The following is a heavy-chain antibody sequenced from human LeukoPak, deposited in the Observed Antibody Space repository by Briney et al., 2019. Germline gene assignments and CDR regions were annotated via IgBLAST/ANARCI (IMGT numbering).Heavy chain of an antibody. CDR1: GFTFSRYW. CDR2: ISYDGSNE. V-gene: IGHV3-30*03. Sequence: GGSLRLSCAASGFTFSRYWMTWVRQAPGKGLEWVAIISYDGSNEHYADSVKGRFTISRDTSKNTLYLQMNSLRAEDTAVYYCARICSGGNCYFPSIWGQGTMVTVSS. J-gene: IGHJ3*02. D-gene: IGHD2-15*01. CDR3: ARICSGGNCYFPSI.